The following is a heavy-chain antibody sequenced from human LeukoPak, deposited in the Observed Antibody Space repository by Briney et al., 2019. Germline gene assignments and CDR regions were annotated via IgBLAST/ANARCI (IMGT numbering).Heavy chain of an antibody. CDR2: ISSSSSTI. CDR3: APSIAVAGTGSRSGYYFDY. CDR1: GFTFSSYS. J-gene: IGHJ4*02. V-gene: IGHV3-48*01. Sequence: GGSLRLSCAASGFTFSSYSMNWVRQAPGKGLEWVPYISSSSSTIYYADSVKGRFTVSRDNAKNSLYLQMNSLRAEDTAVYYCAPSIAVAGTGSRSGYYFDYWGQGTLVTVSS. D-gene: IGHD6-19*01.